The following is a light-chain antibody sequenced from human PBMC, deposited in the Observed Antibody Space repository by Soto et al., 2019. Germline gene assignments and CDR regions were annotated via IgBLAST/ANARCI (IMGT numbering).Light chain of an antibody. J-gene: IGLJ2*01. Sequence: QSVLPQPASVSGSPGQSITISCTGTSSDVGGYNYVAWYQHHPGKAPKVMIYDVSNRPSGVSNRFSGSKSGNTASLTISGLQAEDEADYYCSSYTSTSTLVIFGGGTKVTVL. CDR1: SSDVGGYNY. CDR3: SSYTSTSTLVI. CDR2: DVS. V-gene: IGLV2-14*03.